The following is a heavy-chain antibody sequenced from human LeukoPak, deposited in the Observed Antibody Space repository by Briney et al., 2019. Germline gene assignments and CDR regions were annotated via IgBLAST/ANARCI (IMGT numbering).Heavy chain of an antibody. CDR1: GFTFSSYA. V-gene: IGHV3-30*04. CDR3: ARGRVAATGSIYFDY. J-gene: IGHJ4*02. Sequence: GGSLRLSCAASGFTFSSYAMHWVRQAPGKGLEWVAVISYDGSNKYYADSVKGRFTISRDNSKNTLYLQMNSLRAEDTAVDYCARGRVAATGSIYFDYWGQGTLVTVSS. D-gene: IGHD2-15*01. CDR2: ISYDGSNK.